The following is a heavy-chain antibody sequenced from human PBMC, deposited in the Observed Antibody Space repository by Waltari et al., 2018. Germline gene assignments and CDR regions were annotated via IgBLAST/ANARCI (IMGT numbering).Heavy chain of an antibody. CDR2: LYYSGST. D-gene: IGHD1-26*01. Sequence: QVQLQESGPGLVKPSETLSLTCTVSGGSVRRGSYHWSWIRQPPGKGLEWIGYLYYSGSTNYNPSLMSRATISLDTSKSQFSLMLNSVTAADTAVYYCAREGVGATSLAYWGQGILVTVSS. V-gene: IGHV4-61*01. CDR3: AREGVGATSLAY. CDR1: GGSVRRGSYH. J-gene: IGHJ4*02.